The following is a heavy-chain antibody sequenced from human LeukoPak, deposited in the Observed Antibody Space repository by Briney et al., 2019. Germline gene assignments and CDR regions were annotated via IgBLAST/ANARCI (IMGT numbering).Heavy chain of an antibody. D-gene: IGHD3-3*01. CDR1: GGSISSYY. V-gene: IGHV4-59*12. Sequence: SETLSLTCTVSGGSISSYYWSWIRQPPGKGLEWIGYIYYSGSTNYNPSLKSRVTISVDTSKNQFSLKLSSVTAADTAVYYCARDSSTYYDFWSGYQGGYDYWGQGTLVTVSS. J-gene: IGHJ4*02. CDR2: IYYSGST. CDR3: ARDSSTYYDFWSGYQGGYDY.